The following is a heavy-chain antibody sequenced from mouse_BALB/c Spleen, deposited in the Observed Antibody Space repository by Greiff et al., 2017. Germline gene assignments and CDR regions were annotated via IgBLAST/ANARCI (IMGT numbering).Heavy chain of an antibody. J-gene: IGHJ1*01. Sequence: LVKTGASVKISCKASGYSFTGYYMHWVKQSHGKSLEWIGYISCYNGATSYNQKFKGKATFTVDTSSSTAYMQFNSLTSEDSAVYYCASTTVEWYFDVWGAGTTVTVSS. CDR2: ISCYNGAT. D-gene: IGHD1-1*01. V-gene: IGHV1S34*01. CDR1: GYSFTGYY. CDR3: ASTTVEWYFDV.